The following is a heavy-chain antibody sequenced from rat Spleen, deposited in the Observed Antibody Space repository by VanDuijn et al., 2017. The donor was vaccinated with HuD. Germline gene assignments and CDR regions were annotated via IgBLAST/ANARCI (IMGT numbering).Heavy chain of an antibody. J-gene: IGHJ3*01. CDR2: ISTGGGNT. V-gene: IGHV5S23*01. CDR1: GFTFSNYD. CDR3: GRGGAAFAY. D-gene: IGHD1-11*01. Sequence: EVQLVESGGGLVQPGRSLKLSCAASGFTFSNYDMAWVRQAPTKGLEWVASISTGGGNTYYRDSVKGRLTISRDNPKSTLYLQMDSLRSEDTATYFWGRGGAAFAYWGQGTLVTVSS.